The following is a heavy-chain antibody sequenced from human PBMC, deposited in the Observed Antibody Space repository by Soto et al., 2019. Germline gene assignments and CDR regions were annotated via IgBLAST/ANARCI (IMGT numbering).Heavy chain of an antibody. CDR1: GGSISNFY. V-gene: IGHV4-59*08. Sequence: PSETLSLTCTVSGGSISNFYWSWIRQPPGKGLEWIGYVYYTGSTSYNPSLKRRVTFSADSSRGQFSLRLNSVTAADTAVYYCARPVLVPVLLAVSFVDYNYYMDGGGKGTTVTFPS. D-gene: IGHD2-21*02. CDR3: ARPVLVPVLLAVSFVDYNYYMDG. J-gene: IGHJ6*03. CDR2: VYYTGST.